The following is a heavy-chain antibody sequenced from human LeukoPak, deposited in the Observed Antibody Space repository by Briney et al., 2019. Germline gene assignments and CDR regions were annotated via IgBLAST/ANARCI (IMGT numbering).Heavy chain of an antibody. CDR2: IYYSGST. CDR3: ARTCGDSLSFDY. D-gene: IGHD4-17*01. J-gene: IGHJ4*02. Sequence: SETLSLTCTVSGGSISSYYWSWIRQPPGKGLEWIGYIYYSGSTNYNPSLKSRVTISVDTSKNQFSLKLSSVTAADTAVYYCARTCGDSLSFDYWGQGTLVTVSS. CDR1: GGSISSYY. V-gene: IGHV4-59*01.